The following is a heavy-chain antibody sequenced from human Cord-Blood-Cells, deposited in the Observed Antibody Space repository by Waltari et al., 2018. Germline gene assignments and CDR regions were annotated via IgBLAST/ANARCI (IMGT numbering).Heavy chain of an antibody. D-gene: IGHD3-16*02. J-gene: IGHJ4*02. CDR2: ISSSSSYI. CDR1: GFTFSSYS. V-gene: IGHV3-21*01. CDR3: ARAPGSTFGGVINY. Sequence: EVQLVESGGGLVKPGGSLRLSCAASGFTFSSYSMTWVRQAPGKGLEWVSSISSSSSYIYYADSVKGRFTISRDNAKNSLYLQMNSLRAEDTAVYYCARAPGSTFGGVINYWGQGTLVTVSS.